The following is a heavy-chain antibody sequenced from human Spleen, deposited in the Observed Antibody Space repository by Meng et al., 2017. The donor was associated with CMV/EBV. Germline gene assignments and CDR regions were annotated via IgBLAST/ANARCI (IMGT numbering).Heavy chain of an antibody. V-gene: IGHV3-21*01. J-gene: IGHJ4*02. CDR1: GFTFSSYS. CDR2: ISSSSSYI. D-gene: IGHD2-21*02. Sequence: EVQLVESGGXLVKPGGSLXLSWAASGFTFSSYSMNWVRQAPGKGLEWVSSISSSSSYIYYADSVKGRFTISRDNAKNSLYLQMNSLRAEDTAVYYCARATHCGGDCYPPNFDYWGQGTLVTVSS. CDR3: ARATHCGGDCYPPNFDY.